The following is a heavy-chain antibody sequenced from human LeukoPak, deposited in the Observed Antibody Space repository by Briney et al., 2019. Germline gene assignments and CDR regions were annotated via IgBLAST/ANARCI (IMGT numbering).Heavy chain of an antibody. D-gene: IGHD6-19*01. CDR3: AHSSGWYEYYFDY. V-gene: IGHV3-74*01. CDR2: IKTDGSAT. CDR1: GFAFSNYW. J-gene: IGHJ4*02. Sequence: GGSLRLSCAASGFAFSNYWMHWVRQAPGKGLMWVSRIKTDGSATDYADSVKGRFTISRDNAKNTLYLQMNSLRAEDTAVYYCAHSSGWYEYYFDYWGQGTLVTVSS.